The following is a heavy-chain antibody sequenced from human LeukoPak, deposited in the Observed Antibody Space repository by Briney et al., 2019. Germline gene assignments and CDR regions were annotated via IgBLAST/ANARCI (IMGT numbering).Heavy chain of an antibody. J-gene: IGHJ4*02. CDR1: GFTVSSNY. V-gene: IGHV3-66*01. CDR3: ARGVLSYDSSGYSYYFDY. CDR2: IDSGGST. D-gene: IGHD3-22*01. Sequence: GGSLRLSCAASGFTVSSNYMSWVRQAPGKGLDWVSVIDSGGSTYYADSVKGRFTISRDNSKNTLYLQMNSLRAEDTAVYYCARGVLSYDSSGYSYYFDYWGQGTLVTVSS.